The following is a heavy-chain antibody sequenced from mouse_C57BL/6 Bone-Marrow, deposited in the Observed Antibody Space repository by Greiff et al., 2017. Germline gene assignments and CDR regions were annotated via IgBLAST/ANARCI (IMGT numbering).Heavy chain of an antibody. CDR3: ARRGYYGFAY. Sequence: EVKLMESGGDLVTPGGSLKLSCAASGFTFSSYGMSWVRQTPDKRLEWVATISSGGSYTYYPDSVKGRFTISRDNAKNTLYLQMSSLKSEDTAMYYCARRGYYGFAYWGQGTLVTVSA. V-gene: IGHV5-6*02. CDR2: ISSGGSYT. CDR1: GFTFSSYG. J-gene: IGHJ3*01. D-gene: IGHD2-3*01.